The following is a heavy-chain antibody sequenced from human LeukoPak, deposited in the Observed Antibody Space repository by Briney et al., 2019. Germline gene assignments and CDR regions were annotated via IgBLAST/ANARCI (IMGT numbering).Heavy chain of an antibody. CDR2: INPTNGGK. D-gene: IGHD3-3*01. CDR1: GYTFTGYY. V-gene: IGHV1-2*02. Sequence: GASVEVSCKTSGYTFTGYYIHWVRQAPGQGLEWVGSINPTNGGKNSAQKFQGRVTMTRDTSISTAYMELSGLRSDDTATYYCARQTMRPFDFWGQGTLVTVSA. J-gene: IGHJ4*02. CDR3: ARQTMRPFDF.